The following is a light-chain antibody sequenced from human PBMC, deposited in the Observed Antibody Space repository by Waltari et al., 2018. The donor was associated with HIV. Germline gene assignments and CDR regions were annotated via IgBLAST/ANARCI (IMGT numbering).Light chain of an antibody. CDR3: AAWDDSLTGSHVI. Sequence: QSVLSQPPSASGTPGQRVTISCSGSRSNIGRNTVHWYQQLPGTAPKLLIYSNSQRPAGVPDRLSGSKSGTSASLAISVLQSEDEAEYYCAAWDDSLTGSHVIFGGGTKLTVL. CDR2: SNS. CDR1: RSNIGRNT. J-gene: IGLJ2*01. V-gene: IGLV1-44*01.